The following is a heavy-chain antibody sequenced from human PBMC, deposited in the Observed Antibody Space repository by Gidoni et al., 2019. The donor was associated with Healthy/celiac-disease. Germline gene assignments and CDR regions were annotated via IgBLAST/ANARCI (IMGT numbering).Heavy chain of an antibody. Sequence: QVQLQESGPGLVKPSGTLSLTCAVSGGSISSSNWWRWVRQPPGKGLEWIGEIYHSGSTNYNPSLKSRVTISVDKSKNQFSLKLSSVTAADTAVYYCARGIVVVVAATLSRRTSNWFDPWGQGTLVTVSS. J-gene: IGHJ5*02. CDR3: ARGIVVVVAATLSRRTSNWFDP. CDR2: IYHSGST. D-gene: IGHD2-15*01. CDR1: GGSISSSNW. V-gene: IGHV4-4*02.